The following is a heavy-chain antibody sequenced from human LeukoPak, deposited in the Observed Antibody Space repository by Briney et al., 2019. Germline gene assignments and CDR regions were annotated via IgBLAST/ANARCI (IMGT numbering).Heavy chain of an antibody. CDR1: GFTLTSYG. V-gene: IGHV1-18*01. CDR3: ARGYSSGWYVY. CDR2: ISAYNGNT. D-gene: IGHD6-19*01. J-gene: IGHJ4*02. Sequence: ASVKVSCKPSGFTLTSYGISCVRETPGQGHEWMGWISAYNGNTNYAQKLQGRVTMTTDTSTSTAYMELRSLRSDDTAVYYCARGYSSGWYVYWGQGTLVTVSS.